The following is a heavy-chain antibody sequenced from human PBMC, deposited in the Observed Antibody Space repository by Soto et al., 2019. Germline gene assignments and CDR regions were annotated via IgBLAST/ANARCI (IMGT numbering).Heavy chain of an antibody. CDR2: IIPIFGTA. V-gene: IGHV1-69*06. CDR3: ARIGHNYDILTGYSY. D-gene: IGHD3-9*01. Sequence: QVQLVQSGAEVKKPGSSVKVSCKASGGTFSSYAISWVRQAPGQGLEWMGGIIPIFGTANYAQKFQGRVTITADKYTSTAYMELSILRSEDQAVYYCARIGHNYDILTGYSYWGQGTLVTVSS. CDR1: GGTFSSYA. J-gene: IGHJ4*02.